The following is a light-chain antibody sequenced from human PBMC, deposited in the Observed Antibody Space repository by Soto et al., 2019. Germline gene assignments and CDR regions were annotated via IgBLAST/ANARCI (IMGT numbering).Light chain of an antibody. Sequence: DMVLPQSPGTLSLSPGDRATLSCRASQSVSSSYLACYQQKPGQAHRLLIYGASSRATGIPDRFSGSGSGTDFTLTINRLEPEDFAVYYCEQYDKSITFGGGTKVDI. J-gene: IGKJ4*01. CDR2: GAS. V-gene: IGKV3-20*01. CDR3: EQYDKSIT. CDR1: QSVSSSY.